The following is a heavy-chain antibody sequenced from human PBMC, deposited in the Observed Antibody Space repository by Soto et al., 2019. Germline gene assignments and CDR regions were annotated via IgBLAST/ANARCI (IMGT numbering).Heavy chain of an antibody. D-gene: IGHD1-26*01. CDR1: NGSISGFY. J-gene: IGHJ4*02. V-gene: IGHV4-59*12. CDR2: IHYSGRT. Sequence: PSETLSLTCIVSNGSISGFYWTWIRQPPGKILEWIGYIHYSGRTDYIPSLTSRATMSVDTSKNQFSLNLKSITAADTAVYYCVRVGVGIGNHFDSWGRGTLVTVSS. CDR3: VRVGVGIGNHFDS.